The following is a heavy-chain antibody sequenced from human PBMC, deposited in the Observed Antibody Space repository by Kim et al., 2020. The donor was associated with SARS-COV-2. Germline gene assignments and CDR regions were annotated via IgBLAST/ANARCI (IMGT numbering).Heavy chain of an antibody. V-gene: IGHV3-23*01. Sequence: ADSVKGRFTISRDNSKNTLYLQMNSRRAEDTAVYYCAKPREAAGYGYFDLWGRGTLVTVSS. D-gene: IGHD6-13*01. J-gene: IGHJ2*01. CDR3: AKPREAAGYGYFDL.